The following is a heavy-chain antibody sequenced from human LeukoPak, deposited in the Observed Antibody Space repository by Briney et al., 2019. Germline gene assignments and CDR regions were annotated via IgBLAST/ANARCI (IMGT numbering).Heavy chain of an antibody. D-gene: IGHD4-17*01. V-gene: IGHV1-18*01. J-gene: IGHJ4*02. Sequence: ASVKVSCKASGYTFTSYGISWVRQAPGQGLEWMGWISAYNGNTNYAQKLQGRVTMTTDTSTSTAYMELRSLGSDDTAVYYCARDVEPRWGDYEDYWGQGTLVTVSS. CDR3: ARDVEPRWGDYEDY. CDR1: GYTFTSYG. CDR2: ISAYNGNT.